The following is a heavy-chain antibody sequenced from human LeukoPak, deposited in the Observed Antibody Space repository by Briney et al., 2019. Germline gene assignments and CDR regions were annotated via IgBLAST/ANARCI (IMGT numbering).Heavy chain of an antibody. Sequence: GGSRRLSCAVSGFTFRGYGMSWVRQAPGKGRKWVSAISGSGGRTYYADSVRGRFTISRDNAKGSLYLKMNSLGPEDTAVYYCARDPYSGNYGNYYYYYMDVWGKGTTVTISS. V-gene: IGHV3-23*01. CDR1: GFTFRGYG. J-gene: IGHJ6*03. D-gene: IGHD1-26*01. CDR2: ISGSGGRT. CDR3: ARDPYSGNYGNYYYYYMDV.